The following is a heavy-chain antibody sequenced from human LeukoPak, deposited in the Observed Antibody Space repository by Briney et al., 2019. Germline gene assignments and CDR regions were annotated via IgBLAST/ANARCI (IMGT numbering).Heavy chain of an antibody. V-gene: IGHV4-59*01. D-gene: IGHD2-2*01. Sequence: SETLSLTCTVSGGSLSSYYWSWIRQPPGKGLEWIGYIHYSESTNYNPSLKSRVTISVDTSKNQFSLKLSSVTAADTAVYYCARVATLPYQLLPIYYYYMDVWGKGTTVTVSS. J-gene: IGHJ6*03. CDR2: IHYSEST. CDR3: ARVATLPYQLLPIYYYYMDV. CDR1: GGSLSSYY.